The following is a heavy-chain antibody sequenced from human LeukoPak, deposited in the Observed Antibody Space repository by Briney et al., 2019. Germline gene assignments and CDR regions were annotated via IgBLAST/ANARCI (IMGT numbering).Heavy chain of an antibody. V-gene: IGHV1-8*01. CDR2: MNPNSGNT. J-gene: IGHJ4*02. CDR1: GYTFTSYD. D-gene: IGHD5-24*01. CDR3: ARGGGGDMNGYHPFDY. Sequence: GASVKVSCKASGYTFTSYDINWVRQATGQGLEWMGWMNPNSGNTGYAQKFQGRVTMTRNTSISTAYMELSSLRSEDTAVYYCARGGGGDMNGYHPFDYWGQGTLVTVSS.